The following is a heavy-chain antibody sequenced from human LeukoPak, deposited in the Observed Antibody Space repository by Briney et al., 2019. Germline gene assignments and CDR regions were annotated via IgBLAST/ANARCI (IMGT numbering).Heavy chain of an antibody. J-gene: IGHJ4*02. V-gene: IGHV4-59*11. Sequence: PPETLSLTCTVSGDSINSHYWSWIPQPPRKGRERMGYFYCRGSTDHNPSLKSRVTISADSSKNQISLGLSSVSAADSAVYYCARGGETVETRKRYGYWGQGTLVAVSS. CDR1: GDSINSHY. CDR2: FYCRGST. D-gene: IGHD2-21*01. CDR3: ARGGETVETRKRYGY.